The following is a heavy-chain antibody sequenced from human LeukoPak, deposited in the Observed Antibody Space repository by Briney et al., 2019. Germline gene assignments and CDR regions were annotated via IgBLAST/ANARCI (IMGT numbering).Heavy chain of an antibody. CDR1: GFTFSSYA. D-gene: IGHD3-10*01. CDR2: ISYDGSNK. CDR3: AKDGSHGSGSSH. V-gene: IGHV3-30-3*01. Sequence: GRSLRLSCAASGFTFSSYAMHWVRQAPGKGLEWVAVISYDGSNKYYADSVKGRFTISRDNSKNTLYLQMNSLRAEDMAVYYCAKDGSHGSGSSHWGQGTLVTVSS. J-gene: IGHJ4*02.